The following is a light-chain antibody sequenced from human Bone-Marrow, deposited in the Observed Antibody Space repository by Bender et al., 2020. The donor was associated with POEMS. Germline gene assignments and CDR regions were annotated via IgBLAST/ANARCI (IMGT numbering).Light chain of an antibody. CDR1: GSDIGRYNL. CDR3: CSYAGNFYV. Sequence: QSALTQPASVSGSPGQSITISCSGTGSDIGRYNLVSWYQQHPGKAPKLMIYEDYKRPSGVSSRFSGSTSGNRASLTISGRQAEDEADYFCCSYAGNFYVFGTGTKVTVL. CDR2: EDY. J-gene: IGLJ1*01. V-gene: IGLV2-23*01.